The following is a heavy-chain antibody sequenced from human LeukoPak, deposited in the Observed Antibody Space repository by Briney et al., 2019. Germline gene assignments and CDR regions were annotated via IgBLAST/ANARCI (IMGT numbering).Heavy chain of an antibody. CDR1: GYTFTSYD. V-gene: IGHV1-8*01. J-gene: IGHJ4*02. CDR3: ARICSSTSCFFDY. Sequence: ASVKVSCKASGYTFTSYDINWVRQATGQGLEWMGWMNPNGGNTGYAQKFQGWVTMTRDTSISTAYMELSRLRSDDTAVYYCARICSSTSCFFDYWGQGTLVTVSS. CDR2: MNPNGGNT. D-gene: IGHD2-2*01.